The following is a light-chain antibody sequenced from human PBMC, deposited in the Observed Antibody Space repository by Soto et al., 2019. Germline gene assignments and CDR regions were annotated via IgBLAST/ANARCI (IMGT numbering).Light chain of an antibody. V-gene: IGKV3-20*01. CDR1: QSVSSSY. CDR3: QHYVERSPIT. Sequence: EIVLTQSPGTLSLSPGERATLSCRASQSVSSSYLAWYQQKPGQAPRLLIYGASSRATGIPDRFSGSGSGTNFTLTISRLEPEDFALYYCQHYVERSPITSGQGTRLEIK. J-gene: IGKJ5*01. CDR2: GAS.